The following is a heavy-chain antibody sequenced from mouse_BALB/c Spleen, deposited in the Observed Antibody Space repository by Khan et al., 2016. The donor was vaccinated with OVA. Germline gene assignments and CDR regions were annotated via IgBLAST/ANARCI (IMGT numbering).Heavy chain of an antibody. V-gene: IGHV3-2*02. D-gene: IGHD1-1*01. CDR2: IRYSVST. CDR3: ARKNYYGYAMDY. CDR1: GYSITSGYA. J-gene: IGHJ4*01. Sequence: EVQLQESGPGLVKPSQSLSLTCTVTGYSITSGYAWNWIRQFPGNKLEWMGYIRYSVSTSYNPSLRSRISLTRDTSTNPFFMQLTSVTTEDTATYYCARKNYYGYAMDYWGQGTSVTVSS.